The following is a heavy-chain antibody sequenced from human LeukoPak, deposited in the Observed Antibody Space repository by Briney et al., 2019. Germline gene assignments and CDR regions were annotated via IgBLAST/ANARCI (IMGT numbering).Heavy chain of an antibody. CDR3: TTQRTGWPAVY. CDR1: GFTFGDNA. J-gene: IGHJ4*02. D-gene: IGHD6-19*01. Sequence: AGGSLRLSCTTSGFTFGDNAMSWVRQAPGKGPEWVSVIRSKAYGATTDYAASLKGRFSIPTDDSKSIAYLQMNGLNAEDTAVYYCTTQRTGWPAVYWGQGTLVTVSS. CDR2: IRSKAYGATT. V-gene: IGHV3-49*04.